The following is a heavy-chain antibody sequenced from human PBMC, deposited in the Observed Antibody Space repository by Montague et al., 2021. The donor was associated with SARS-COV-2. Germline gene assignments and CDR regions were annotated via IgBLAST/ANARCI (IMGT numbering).Heavy chain of an antibody. D-gene: IGHD3-22*01. CDR1: GFTFINSP. CDR3: AKVLYYDNSGGVFDS. CDR2: IYGGETNT. V-gene: IGHV3-23*03. Sequence: SLRLSCGASGFTFINSPMSWVHQAPGKGLEWVSIIYGGETNTFFSDSXKGRFSMSRDNTGNTVSLQMNNLRADDTAIYYCAKVLYYDNSGGVFDSWGQGALVTVSS. J-gene: IGHJ4*02.